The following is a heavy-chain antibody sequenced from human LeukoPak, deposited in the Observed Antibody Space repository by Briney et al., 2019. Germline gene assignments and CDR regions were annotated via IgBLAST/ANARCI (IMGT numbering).Heavy chain of an antibody. CDR1: GSSFTSYW. CDR2: IYPGDSDT. D-gene: IGHD5-18*01. J-gene: IGHJ6*04. Sequence: GESLKISCKGSGSSFTSYWIGWVRQLPGKGLEWMGIIYPGDSDTRYSPSFQGQVTISADKSISTAYLQWSSLKASDTAMYYCARHGRYSYGPWYYYGMDVWGKGTTVTVSS. V-gene: IGHV5-51*01. CDR3: ARHGRYSYGPWYYYGMDV.